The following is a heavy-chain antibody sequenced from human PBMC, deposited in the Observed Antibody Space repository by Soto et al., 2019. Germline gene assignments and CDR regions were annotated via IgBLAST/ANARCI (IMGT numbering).Heavy chain of an antibody. V-gene: IGHV4-59*01. CDR3: ARLSSGYYQFDY. Sequence: SETLSLTCTVSGGSIRRYYWSWIRQPPGKGLEWSGYIYYSGSTNYNPSLKSRVTISVDTSKNQFSLKLISVTAADTAVYYCARLSSGYYQFDYWGQGPMVTVSS. J-gene: IGHJ4*02. D-gene: IGHD3-22*01. CDR2: IYYSGST. CDR1: GGSIRRYY.